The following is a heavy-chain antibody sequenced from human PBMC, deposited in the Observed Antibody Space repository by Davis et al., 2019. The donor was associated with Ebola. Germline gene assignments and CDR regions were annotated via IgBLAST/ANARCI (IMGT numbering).Heavy chain of an antibody. Sequence: GGSLRLSCAASGFTFSSFWMSWVRQAPGKGLEWVASIKQDGSEKYYVDSVKGRFTISRDNAEKSLYLQMNSLRVEDTAVYYCARWRNSTGRFDCWGQGTPVTVFS. V-gene: IGHV3-7*01. J-gene: IGHJ4*02. CDR1: GFTFSSFW. CDR3: ARWRNSTGRFDC. D-gene: IGHD1-1*01. CDR2: IKQDGSEK.